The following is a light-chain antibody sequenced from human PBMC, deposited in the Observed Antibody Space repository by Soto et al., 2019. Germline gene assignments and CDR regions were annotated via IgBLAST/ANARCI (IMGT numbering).Light chain of an antibody. V-gene: IGLV2-14*01. CDR1: SSDFDVYKY. CDR3: CSYTSSINYV. Sequence: QSALTQPASVSRSPGQSITISCTGTSSDFDVYKYVSWYQQHPGKAPKLMIYQVTNRPSGVSNRFSGSTSGNTASLTISGLQAEDEADYYCCSYTSSINYVFGTGTKVTVL. CDR2: QVT. J-gene: IGLJ1*01.